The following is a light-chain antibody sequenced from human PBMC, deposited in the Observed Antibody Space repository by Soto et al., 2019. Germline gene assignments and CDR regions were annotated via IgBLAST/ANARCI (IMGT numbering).Light chain of an antibody. CDR3: CSYAGSSTYV. CDR1: SSDVGSYNL. J-gene: IGLJ1*01. CDR2: EVS. V-gene: IGLV2-23*02. Sequence: QSALTQPASVSGSPGQSITISCTGISSDVGSYNLVSWYQQHPGKAPKLMIYEVSKRPSGVSNRFSGSKSGITASLTISGLQAEDEADYYCCSYAGSSTYVFGTGTK.